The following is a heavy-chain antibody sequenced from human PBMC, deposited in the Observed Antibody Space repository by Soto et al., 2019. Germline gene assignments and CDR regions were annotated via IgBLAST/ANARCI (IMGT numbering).Heavy chain of an antibody. CDR2: IYYAGST. CDR3: ARLVFHCLRGSCDDYNFYDLDV. Sequence: PLQESGPGLVKASETLSLTCTVSGGSISSTDHYWGWIRQPPGKGLEWLGSIYYAGSTFHNPSLKRRATISEDTSRTQFSLRLSSVTASDTAVYYCARLVFHCLRGSCDDYNFYDLDVWGQGTTVTVSS. V-gene: IGHV4-39*01. J-gene: IGHJ6*02. CDR1: GGSISSTDHY. D-gene: IGHD2-15*01.